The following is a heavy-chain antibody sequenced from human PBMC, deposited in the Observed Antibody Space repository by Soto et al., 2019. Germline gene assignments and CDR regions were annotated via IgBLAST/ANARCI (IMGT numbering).Heavy chain of an antibody. Sequence: QVHLVQSGAEVKKPGASVKVSCKGSGYGFTTYGITWVQQAPGQGLEWMAWISAHNGNTNYAQKLQGRVTVTRDTSTGTAYRELRSLRSDDTAVYYCARGRYGDYWGQGALVTVSS. D-gene: IGHD1-1*01. CDR3: ARGRYGDY. J-gene: IGHJ4*02. CDR2: ISAHNGNT. CDR1: GYGFTTYG. V-gene: IGHV1-18*01.